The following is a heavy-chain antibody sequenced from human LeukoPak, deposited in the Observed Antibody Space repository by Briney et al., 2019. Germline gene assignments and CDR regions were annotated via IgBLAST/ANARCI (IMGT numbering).Heavy chain of an antibody. V-gene: IGHV3-66*02. CDR1: GFTVSSNY. J-gene: IGHJ4*02. Sequence: GGSLRLSCAASGFTVSSNYMSWVRQAPGKGLEWVSVIYSGGSSYYADSVKGRFTISRDNSKNTLYLQMNSLRAEDTAVYHCARDRLSGYYYDSSGYGYWGQGTLVTVSS. D-gene: IGHD3-22*01. CDR3: ARDRLSGYYYDSSGYGY. CDR2: IYSGGSS.